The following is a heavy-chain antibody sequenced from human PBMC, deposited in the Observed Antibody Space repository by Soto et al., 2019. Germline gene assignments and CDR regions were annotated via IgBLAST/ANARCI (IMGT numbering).Heavy chain of an antibody. CDR2: ISYDGSNK. Sequence: GGSHRLSCTASGLTCISYGMHWVRQAPGKGLEWVAVISYDGSNKYYADSVKGRFTISRDNSKNTLYLQMNSLRAEDTAVYYCAKETYSGPLDYWGQGTLVTVSS. D-gene: IGHD2-15*01. J-gene: IGHJ4*02. CDR3: AKETYSGPLDY. CDR1: GLTCISYG. V-gene: IGHV3-30*18.